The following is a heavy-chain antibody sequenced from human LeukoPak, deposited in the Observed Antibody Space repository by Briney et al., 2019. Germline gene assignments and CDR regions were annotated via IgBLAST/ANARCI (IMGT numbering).Heavy chain of an antibody. CDR1: GYTFTGYY. D-gene: IGHD2-15*01. CDR3: ARDVCSGGSCYSWAHYYYHYGMDV. J-gene: IGHJ6*02. CDR2: INPNSGGT. Sequence: GASVKVSCKASGYTFTGYYMHWVRQAPGQGLEWMGWINPNSGGTNYAQKFQGRVTMTRDTSISTAYMELSRLRSDDTAVYYCARDVCSGGSCYSWAHYYYHYGMDVWGQGTTVTVSS. V-gene: IGHV1-2*02.